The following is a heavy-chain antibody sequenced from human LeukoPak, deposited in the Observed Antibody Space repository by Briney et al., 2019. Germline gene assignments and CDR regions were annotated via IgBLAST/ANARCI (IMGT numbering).Heavy chain of an antibody. CDR2: ISYDGSNK. D-gene: IGHD2-15*01. CDR1: GFTFSSYG. V-gene: IGHV3-30*18. Sequence: GRSLRLSCAASGFTFSSYGMHWVRQAPGKGLEWVAVISYDGSNKYYADSVKGRFTISRDNSKNTLYLQMNSLRAEDTAVYYCAKDTHDCSGGSCYPRWFDPWGQGTLVTVPS. CDR3: AKDTHDCSGGSCYPRWFDP. J-gene: IGHJ5*02.